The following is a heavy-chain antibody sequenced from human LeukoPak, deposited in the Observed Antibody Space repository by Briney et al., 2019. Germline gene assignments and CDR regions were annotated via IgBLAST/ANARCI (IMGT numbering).Heavy chain of an antibody. V-gene: IGHV3-30-3*01. CDR2: ISYDGSNK. Sequence: GGSLRLSCAASGFTLSSYAMHWVRQAPGKGLEWVAVISYDGSNKYYADSVKGRFTISRDNSKNTLYLQMNSLRAEDTAVYYCARGPGLLEYYYGMDVWGQGTTVTVSS. J-gene: IGHJ6*02. CDR3: ARGPGLLEYYYGMDV. D-gene: IGHD2-15*01. CDR1: GFTLSSYA.